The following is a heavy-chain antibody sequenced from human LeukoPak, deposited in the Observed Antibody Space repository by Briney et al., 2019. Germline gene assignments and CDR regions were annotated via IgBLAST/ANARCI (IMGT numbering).Heavy chain of an antibody. D-gene: IGHD6-13*01. CDR1: GFTFDDYA. V-gene: IGHV3-9*03. CDR3: AKGHRSPIAAAAIDY. J-gene: IGHJ4*02. Sequence: PGGSLRLSCAASGFTFDDYAMHWVRQAPGKGLEWVSGISWNSGSIGYADSVKGRFTISRDNAKNSLYLQMNSLRAEDMALYYCAKGHRSPIAAAAIDYWGQGTLVTVSS. CDR2: ISWNSGSI.